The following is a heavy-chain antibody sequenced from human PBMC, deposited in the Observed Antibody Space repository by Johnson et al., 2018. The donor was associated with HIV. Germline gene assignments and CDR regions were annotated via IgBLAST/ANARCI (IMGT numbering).Heavy chain of an antibody. D-gene: IGHD2-21*02. CDR2: ISGSGGST. CDR1: GFTVSSNY. J-gene: IGHJ3*02. Sequence: VQLVESGGGLVQPGGSPRLSCAASGFTVSSNYMSWVRQAPGKGLEWVSAISGSGGSTYYADSVKGRFTISRDNSKNTLYLQMNSLRAEDTAVYYCARGGLLSPDAFDIWGQGTMVTVSS. V-gene: IGHV3-23*04. CDR3: ARGGLLSPDAFDI.